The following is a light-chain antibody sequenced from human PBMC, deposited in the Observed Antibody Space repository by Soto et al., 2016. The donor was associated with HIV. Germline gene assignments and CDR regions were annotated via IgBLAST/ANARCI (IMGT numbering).Light chain of an antibody. V-gene: IGLV3-19*01. CDR3: QVWDNDSNQNWV. CDR2: GKN. J-gene: IGLJ3*02. CDR1: SLRNSY. Sequence: SSELTQDPAVSVALGQTVRITCQGDSLRNSYANWYHQKPGQAPILLIYGKNNRPSGIPDRFSGSNSGNTATLTITRAEAGDEADYYCQVWDNDSNQNWVFGGGTKLTVL.